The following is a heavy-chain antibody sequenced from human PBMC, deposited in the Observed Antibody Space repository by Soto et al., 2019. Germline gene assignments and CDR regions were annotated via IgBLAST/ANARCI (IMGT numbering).Heavy chain of an antibody. V-gene: IGHV4-30-2*01. CDR3: ARYYGGKVLDY. CDR1: GGSISSGGDS. CDR2: IYHSVST. J-gene: IGHJ4*02. D-gene: IGHD4-17*01. Sequence: PSETLSLTCAVAGGSISSGGDSWGWIRQTPGKSLEWIGYIYHSVSTYYNQSLKSRVTISVDRSKNQFSLRLSSVTAADTAVYYCARYYGGKVLDYWGQGTLVTVSS.